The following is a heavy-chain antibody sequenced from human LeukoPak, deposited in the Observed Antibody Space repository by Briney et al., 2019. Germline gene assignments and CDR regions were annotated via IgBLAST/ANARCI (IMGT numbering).Heavy chain of an antibody. CDR1: GFTFSSYA. V-gene: IGHV3-30-3*02. Sequence: GGSLRLSCAASGFTFSSYAMHWVRQAPGKGLEWVAVISYDGSNKYYADSVKGRFTISRDNSKNTLYLQINSLRPEDTAVYYCAKSAVRGLPVLGNWGQGTLVTVSS. J-gene: IGHJ4*02. CDR2: ISYDGSNK. D-gene: IGHD2-21*02. CDR3: AKSAVRGLPVLGN.